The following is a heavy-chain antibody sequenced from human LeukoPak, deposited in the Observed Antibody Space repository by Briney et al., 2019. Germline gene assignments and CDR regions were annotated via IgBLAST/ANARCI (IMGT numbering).Heavy chain of an antibody. CDR3: AKDMSPYSSSWNDY. Sequence: PGGSLRLSCAASGFTFSSYAMSWVRQAPGKGLEWVSGISWNSGSIGYADSVKGRFTISRDNAKNSLYLQMNSLRAEDTASYYCAKDMSPYSSSWNDYWGQGTLVTVSS. J-gene: IGHJ4*02. CDR1: GFTFSSYA. D-gene: IGHD6-13*01. V-gene: IGHV3-9*01. CDR2: ISWNSGSI.